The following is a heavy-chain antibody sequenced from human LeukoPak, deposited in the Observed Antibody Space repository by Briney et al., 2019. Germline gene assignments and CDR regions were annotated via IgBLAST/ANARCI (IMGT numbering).Heavy chain of an antibody. D-gene: IGHD3-10*01. J-gene: IGHJ4*02. CDR3: ARDGGFEEYYFDY. CDR1: GFTVSSNY. V-gene: IGHV3-53*01. Sequence: GGSLRLSCAASGFTVSSNYMSWVRQAPGKGLEWVSVIYSGGSTYYADSVKGRFTISRDNSKNTLYLQMNSLRAEDTAVYYCARDGGFEEYYFDYWGQGTLVTVSS. CDR2: IYSGGST.